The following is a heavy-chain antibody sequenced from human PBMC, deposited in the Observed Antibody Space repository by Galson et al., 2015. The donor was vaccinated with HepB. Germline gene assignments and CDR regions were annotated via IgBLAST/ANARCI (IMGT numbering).Heavy chain of an antibody. J-gene: IGHJ4*02. CDR1: GFTLSNAW. CDR2: IKSKTDGGTT. D-gene: IGHD2-21*02. V-gene: IGHV3-15*07. Sequence: SLRIAYAAPGFTLSNAWMNWVRQAQLQGLEWVGRIKSKTDGGTTDYAAPVKGRFNISRDESKNTLYLQMNSLKTEDTAVYYCTTDDGLAYCGGDCYEAGLDYWGQGTLVTVSS. CDR3: TTDDGLAYCGGDCYEAGLDY.